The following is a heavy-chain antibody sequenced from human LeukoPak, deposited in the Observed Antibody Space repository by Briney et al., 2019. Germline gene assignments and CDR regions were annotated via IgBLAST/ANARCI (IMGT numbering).Heavy chain of an antibody. D-gene: IGHD6-13*01. CDR3: TRAAGYSRRRYLYYFDY. Sequence: MKGRFTISRDDSKSIAYLQMNSLKTEDTAVYYCTRAAGYSRRRYLYYFDYWGQGTLVTVSS. J-gene: IGHJ4*02. V-gene: IGHV3-49*02.